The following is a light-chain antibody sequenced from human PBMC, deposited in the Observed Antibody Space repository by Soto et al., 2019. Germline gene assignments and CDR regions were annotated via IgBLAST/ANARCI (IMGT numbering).Light chain of an antibody. Sequence: QSVLTQPPSVSGSPGQSVAISCTGTSSDVGSYNRVSWYQQPPGAAPKPMIYEVSNRPSGVPDRFSGSKSGNTASLTISGLQAEDEADYYCNSYTGSTTYVSGPGTKVPVL. J-gene: IGLJ1*01. CDR2: EVS. V-gene: IGLV2-18*02. CDR1: SSDVGSYNR. CDR3: NSYTGSTTYV.